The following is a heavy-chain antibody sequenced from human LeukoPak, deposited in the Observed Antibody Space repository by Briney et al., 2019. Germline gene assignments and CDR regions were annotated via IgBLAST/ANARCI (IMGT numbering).Heavy chain of an antibody. Sequence: PETLSLTCTVSAGSVSSNSYHWSWIRQPPGKGLEWIGTIYNSDSSLYNPSLKTRVTISVDTSKNQFSLRLNSVTAADTAVYYSASRSGGTSWGQGTLVTVSS. CDR3: ASRSGGTS. CDR2: IYNSDSS. D-gene: IGHD6-19*01. CDR1: AGSVSSNSYH. J-gene: IGHJ5*02. V-gene: IGHV4-39*01.